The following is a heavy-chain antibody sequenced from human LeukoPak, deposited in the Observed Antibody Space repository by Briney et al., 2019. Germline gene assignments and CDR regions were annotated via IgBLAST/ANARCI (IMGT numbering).Heavy chain of an antibody. J-gene: IGHJ4*02. CDR1: GFTFDDYG. V-gene: IGHV3-20*04. D-gene: IGHD3-10*01. CDR2: INWNGGST. CDR3: ARDRDITMVRGVEGY. Sequence: GGSLRLSCAASGFTFDDYGVSWVRQAPGKGLEWVSGINWNGGSTGYADSVKGRFTISRDNAKNSLYLQMNSLRAEDTALYYCARDRDITMVRGVEGYWGQGTLVTVSS.